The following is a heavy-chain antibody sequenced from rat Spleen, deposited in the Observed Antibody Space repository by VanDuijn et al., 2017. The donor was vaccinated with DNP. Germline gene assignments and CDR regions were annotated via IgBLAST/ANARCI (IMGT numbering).Heavy chain of an antibody. D-gene: IGHD3-5*01. CDR2: ISPSGRST. V-gene: IGHV5-19*01. Sequence: EVQLVESGGGLVQPGRSLKLSCAASGLTFSNYGMHWIRQAPTKGLEWVASISPSGRSTYYRDSVKGRFTISRDNAQNTLYLQVDSLRSEDTATYYCATHLHTHLGSYFDYWGQGVMVTVSS. CDR1: GLTFSNYG. J-gene: IGHJ2*01. CDR3: ATHLHTHLGSYFDY.